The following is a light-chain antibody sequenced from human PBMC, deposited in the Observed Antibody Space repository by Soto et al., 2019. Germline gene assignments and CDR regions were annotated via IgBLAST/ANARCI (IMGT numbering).Light chain of an antibody. J-gene: IGLJ2*01. V-gene: IGLV1-47*01. Sequence: QSVLTQPPSASGTPGQRVTISCSGISSNIGSNYVYWYQQLPGTAPKVLIYRHNQRPSGVPDRFSGSKSGTSASLAISGLRSGDEGDYYCGSWDDRLRGPVLFGGGTKLTVL. CDR3: GSWDDRLRGPVL. CDR2: RHN. CDR1: SSNIGSNY.